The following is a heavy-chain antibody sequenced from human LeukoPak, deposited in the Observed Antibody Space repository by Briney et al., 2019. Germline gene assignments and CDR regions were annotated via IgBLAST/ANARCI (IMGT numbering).Heavy chain of an antibody. CDR2: SYYSGST. CDR3: ARGAPPQN. V-gene: IGHV4-59*12. J-gene: IGHJ4*02. Sequence: ASETLSLTCTVSGGSISSYYWSWIRQPPGKGLEWIGYSYYSGSTNYNPSLKSRVTISIDTSKKHFSLKLTSVTAADTAVYYCARGAPPQNWGQGALVTVSS. CDR1: GGSISSYY.